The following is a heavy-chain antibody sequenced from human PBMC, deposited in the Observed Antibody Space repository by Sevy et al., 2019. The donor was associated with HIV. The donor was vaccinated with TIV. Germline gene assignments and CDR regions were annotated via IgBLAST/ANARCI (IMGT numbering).Heavy chain of an antibody. V-gene: IGHV4-34*01. CDR2: INHSGST. Sequence: SETLSLTCAVYGGSFSGYYWSWIRQPPGKGLEWIGEINHSGSTNYNPSLKSRVTISVDTSKNQLSRKLSSVTAADTAVYYCARHCGSTSCSHAFDIWGQGTMVTVSS. CDR1: GGSFSGYY. D-gene: IGHD2-2*01. J-gene: IGHJ3*02. CDR3: ARHCGSTSCSHAFDI.